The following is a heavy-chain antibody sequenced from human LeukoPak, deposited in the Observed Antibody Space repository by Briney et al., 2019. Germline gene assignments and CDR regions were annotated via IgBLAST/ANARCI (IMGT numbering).Heavy chain of an antibody. J-gene: IGHJ4*02. D-gene: IGHD3-10*01. Sequence: ASVKVSCKASGYTFTGYYMHWVRQAPGQGLGLMGWINPNSGGTNYAQTFQGRVTMTRETPISTAYMELSRRRSDDTAVNYCASAPAEYYYGSGSYYNVWGQGTLVTVSS. V-gene: IGHV1-2*02. CDR3: ASAPAEYYYGSGSYYNV. CDR2: INPNSGGT. CDR1: GYTFTGYY.